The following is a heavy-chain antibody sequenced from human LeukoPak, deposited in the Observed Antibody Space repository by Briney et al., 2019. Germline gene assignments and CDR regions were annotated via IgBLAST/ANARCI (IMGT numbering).Heavy chain of an antibody. Sequence: SETLYLTCTVSGGSISSYYWSWIRQPPGKGLEWIGYIYYSGSTNYNPSLKSRVTISVDTSKNQFSLKLSSVTAADTAVYYCARVASSSWYSLFDYWGQGTLVTVSS. V-gene: IGHV4-59*01. CDR3: ARVASSSWYSLFDY. D-gene: IGHD6-13*01. CDR1: GGSISSYY. CDR2: IYYSGST. J-gene: IGHJ4*02.